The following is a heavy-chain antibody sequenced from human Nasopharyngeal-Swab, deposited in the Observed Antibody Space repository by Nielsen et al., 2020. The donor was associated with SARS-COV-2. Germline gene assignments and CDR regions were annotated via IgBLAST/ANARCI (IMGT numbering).Heavy chain of an antibody. CDR2: INPNSGGT. CDR1: GYTFTGYY. D-gene: IGHD2-2*01. J-gene: IGHJ6*03. CDR3: ARGHQYQLLFHYYYYMDV. Sequence: ASVKVSCKASGYTFTGYYMHWVRQAPGQGLEWMGRINPNSGGTNYAQKFQGRVTMTRDTSISTAYMELSRLRSDDTAVYYCARGHQYQLLFHYYYYMDVWGKGTTVTVSS. V-gene: IGHV1-2*06.